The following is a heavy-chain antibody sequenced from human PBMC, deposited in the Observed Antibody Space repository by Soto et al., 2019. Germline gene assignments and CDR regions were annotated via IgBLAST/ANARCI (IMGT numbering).Heavy chain of an antibody. Sequence: QVQLVQSGAEVKKPGSSVKVSCTASGGTFSSYSISWVRQAPGQGLEWMVGIIPIFGTANYAQKFQGRVTITADETTSNAYMELSSLRSEDTAVYYCASPTRFAGYYNYGMDFWGQGTTVTVSS. CDR3: ASPTRFAGYYNYGMDF. V-gene: IGHV1-69*01. CDR2: IIPIFGTA. D-gene: IGHD3-3*01. J-gene: IGHJ6*02. CDR1: GGTFSSYS.